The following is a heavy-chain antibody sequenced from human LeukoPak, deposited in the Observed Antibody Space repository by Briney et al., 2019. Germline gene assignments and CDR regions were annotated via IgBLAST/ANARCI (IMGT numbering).Heavy chain of an antibody. J-gene: IGHJ4*02. D-gene: IGHD3-10*01. CDR3: AVLWFVESDLDY. CDR1: GFTFSSYS. V-gene: IGHV3-21*01. Sequence: GGSLRLSCAASGFTFSSYSMKWVRQATGKGLEWVSSISSSSSYIYYADSVKGRFTISRDNAKNSLYLQMNSLRAEDTAVYYCAVLWFVESDLDYWGQGTLVTVSS. CDR2: ISSSSSYI.